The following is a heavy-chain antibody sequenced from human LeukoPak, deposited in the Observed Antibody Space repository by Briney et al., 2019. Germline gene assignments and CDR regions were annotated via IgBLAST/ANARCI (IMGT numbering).Heavy chain of an antibody. Sequence: GGSLRLSCAASGFTFSSYAMSWVRQAPGKGLEWVSSISASGGSTYYADSVKGRFTISRDNSKNTLYLQMNSLRAEDTAVYYCAKGLRPEEGLGYDILTGYPYYYYGMDVWVQGTTVTVSS. CDR1: GFTFSSYA. J-gene: IGHJ6*02. V-gene: IGHV3-23*01. D-gene: IGHD3-9*01. CDR2: ISASGGST. CDR3: AKGLRPEEGLGYDILTGYPYYYYGMDV.